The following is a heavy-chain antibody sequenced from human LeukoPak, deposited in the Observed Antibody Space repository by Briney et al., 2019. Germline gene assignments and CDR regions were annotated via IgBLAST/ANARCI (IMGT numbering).Heavy chain of an antibody. CDR3: ARDIKRRVVVNGGPFDY. CDR1: GYTFTSYD. V-gene: IGHV1-8*01. J-gene: IGHJ4*02. CDR2: MNPNSGNT. D-gene: IGHD3-22*01. Sequence: ASVKVSCKASGYTFTSYDINWVRQATGQGLEWMGWMNPNSGNTGYAQKFQGRVTMTRNTSISTAYMELSSLRTEDTAVYYCARDIKRRVVVNGGPFDYWGQGTLVTVSS.